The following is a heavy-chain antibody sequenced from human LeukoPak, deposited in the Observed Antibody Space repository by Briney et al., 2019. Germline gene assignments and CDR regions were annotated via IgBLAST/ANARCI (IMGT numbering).Heavy chain of an antibody. J-gene: IGHJ5*02. CDR1: GFTFSSYD. V-gene: IGHV3-33*01. CDR2: IWYDGSNR. CDR3: ARGGRNFDWLSLTSGWFDP. Sequence: GGSLRLSCAASGFTFSSYDMHWVRQAPGKGLEWVAVIWYDGSNRYYADSVKGRFTISRDNSKSTLFLQMNSLRAEDTAVYYCARGGRNFDWLSLTSGWFDPWGRGTLVTVSS. D-gene: IGHD3-9*01.